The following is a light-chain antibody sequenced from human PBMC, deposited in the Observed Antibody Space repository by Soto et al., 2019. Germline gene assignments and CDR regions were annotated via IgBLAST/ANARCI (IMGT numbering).Light chain of an antibody. V-gene: IGKV3-20*01. CDR1: QNVDSNY. CDR3: QQYGDSPFT. Sequence: EIVLTQSPGTLSLSPGERATLSCRASQNVDSNYLAWYQQKPGQAPRIIIFGASGRATGIPDRFSGSGSGTDFTLTISRLQPEDFALYYCQQYGDSPFTFGPGTRVDVK. J-gene: IGKJ3*01. CDR2: GAS.